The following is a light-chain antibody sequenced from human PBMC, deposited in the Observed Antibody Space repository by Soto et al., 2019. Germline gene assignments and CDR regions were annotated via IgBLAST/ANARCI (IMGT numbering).Light chain of an antibody. CDR1: QSISSN. J-gene: IGKJ3*01. Sequence: EIVMTQSPATLSVSPGERATLSCRASQSISSNLAWYQQKPGQAPRLLIYDASTRATGIPATFSGSASGTEFTLTISSLQSEDFAVYYCQQYNNWPFTFGPGTKVDIK. V-gene: IGKV3-15*01. CDR3: QQYNNWPFT. CDR2: DAS.